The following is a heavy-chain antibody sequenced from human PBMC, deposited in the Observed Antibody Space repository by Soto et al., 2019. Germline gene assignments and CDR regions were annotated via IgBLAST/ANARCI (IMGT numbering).Heavy chain of an antibody. CDR3: AKGYDRYGSGYEGFDT. J-gene: IGHJ4*02. D-gene: IGHD5-12*01. CDR2: ISGVGDHT. V-gene: IGHV3-23*01. CDR1: GFTVDTYA. Sequence: LRLSCAASGFTVDTYAMALVRQTPRKGLDWVSSISGVGDHTYYANSVKGRFTISRDSSENTVYLQMNSLRAEDTAVYFCAKGYDRYGSGYEGFDTWGQGTLVTVSS.